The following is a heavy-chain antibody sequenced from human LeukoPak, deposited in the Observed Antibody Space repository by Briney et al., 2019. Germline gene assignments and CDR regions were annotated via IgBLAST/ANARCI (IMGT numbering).Heavy chain of an antibody. CDR1: GGSISSYY. CDR3: ARRVISSSSSTFDY. Sequence: YPSETLSLTCTVSGGSISSYYWSWIRQPPGKGLEWIGYIYTSGSTNDNPSLKSRVTISVDTSKNQFSLKLSSVTAADTAVYYCARRVISSSSSTFDYWGQGTLVTVSS. D-gene: IGHD6-6*01. J-gene: IGHJ4*02. CDR2: IYTSGST. V-gene: IGHV4-4*09.